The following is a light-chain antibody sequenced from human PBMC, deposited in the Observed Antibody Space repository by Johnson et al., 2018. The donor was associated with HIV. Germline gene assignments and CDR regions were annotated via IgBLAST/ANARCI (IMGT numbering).Light chain of an antibody. V-gene: IGLV1-51*01. J-gene: IGLJ1*01. CDR3: ETWDNSLNVVHV. CDR1: SSNIGNNY. CDR2: DNN. Sequence: QSVLTQPPSVSAAPGQKVTISCSGSSSNIGNNYVSWYQQFPGTAPKLLIYDNNKRPSGIPDRFSGSKSGTSATLAITGLQTWDEADYYCETWDNSLNVVHVFGTGTKVIFL.